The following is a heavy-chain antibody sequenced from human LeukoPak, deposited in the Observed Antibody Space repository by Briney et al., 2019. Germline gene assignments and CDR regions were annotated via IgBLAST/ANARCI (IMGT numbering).Heavy chain of an antibody. CDR1: GFTFSNYA. CDR2: ISGSGDII. J-gene: IGHJ5*02. Sequence: GGSLRLSCAASGFTFSNYAMTWVRQAPGKGLEWVSAISGSGDIIYYADSVKGRFTISRDNSKSTLYLQMHSLRAEDTAIYFCAKEGGRSSSSWYWFDPWGQGTLVTVSS. V-gene: IGHV3-23*01. CDR3: AKEGGRSSSSWYWFDP. D-gene: IGHD6-13*01.